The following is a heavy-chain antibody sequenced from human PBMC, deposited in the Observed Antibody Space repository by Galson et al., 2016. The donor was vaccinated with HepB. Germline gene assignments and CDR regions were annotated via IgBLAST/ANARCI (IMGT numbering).Heavy chain of an antibody. J-gene: IGHJ4*01. CDR1: GFIFDDFG. D-gene: IGHD3-22*01. Sequence: SLRLSCTVSGFIFDDFGMHWVRQSPGKGLEWLAITSYDGNNKHYADYVKGRVTLSRDNAQNTLYLDMNGLTPEDTAVYYCAKDPSRAENWAYYDYLTFGGHGTLVTVSS. V-gene: IGHV3-30*18. CDR3: AKDPSRAENWAYYDYLTF. CDR2: TSYDGNNK.